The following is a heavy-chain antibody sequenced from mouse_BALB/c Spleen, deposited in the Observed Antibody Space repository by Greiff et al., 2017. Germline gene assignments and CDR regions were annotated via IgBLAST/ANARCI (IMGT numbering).Heavy chain of an antibody. Sequence: EVKLEESGGGLVQPGGSRKLSCAASGFTFSSFGMHWVRQAPEKGLEWVAYISSGSSTIYYADTVKGRFTISRDNPKNTLFLQMTSLRSEDTAMYYCARSGEITTAYAMDYWGQGTSVTVSS. CDR3: ARSGEITTAYAMDY. J-gene: IGHJ4*01. V-gene: IGHV5-17*02. CDR1: GFTFSSFG. D-gene: IGHD1-2*01. CDR2: ISSGSSTI.